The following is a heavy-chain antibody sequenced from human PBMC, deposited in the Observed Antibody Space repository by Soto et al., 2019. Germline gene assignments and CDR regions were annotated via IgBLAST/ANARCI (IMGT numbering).Heavy chain of an antibody. V-gene: IGHV1-46*01. J-gene: IGHJ4*02. CDR3: GREGVAETGDIEY. Sequence: QVQLVQSGADVKKPGASVKVSCKASGYTFTSYPLHWVRQAPGQGLEWMGIIHPSGGNTVYAQKFQGSVTMTADTSTSTFYMEMSSLRSDDTAVYFCGREGVAETGDIEYWGQGSLVTVSS. D-gene: IGHD7-27*01. CDR2: IHPSGGNT. CDR1: GYTFTSYP.